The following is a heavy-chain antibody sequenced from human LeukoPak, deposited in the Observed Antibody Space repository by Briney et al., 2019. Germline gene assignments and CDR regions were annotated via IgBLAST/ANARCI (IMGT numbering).Heavy chain of an antibody. J-gene: IGHJ4*02. CDR2: ISSSSSYI. CDR1: GFTFSSYS. Sequence: GGSLRLSCAASGFTFSSYSMNWVRQAPGKGLEWVSSISSSSSYIYYADSVKGRFTISRDNSKNTLYLQMNSLRAEDTAVYYCAKDLWDYDSSELDYWGQGTLVTVSS. V-gene: IGHV3-21*04. CDR3: AKDLWDYDSSELDY. D-gene: IGHD3-22*01.